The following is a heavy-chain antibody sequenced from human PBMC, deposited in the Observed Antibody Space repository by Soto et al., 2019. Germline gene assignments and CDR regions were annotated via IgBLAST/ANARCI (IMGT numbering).Heavy chain of an antibody. CDR1: GGSISSSSYY. J-gene: IGHJ5*02. Sequence: NPSETLSLTCTVSGGSISSSSYYWGWIRQPPGKGLEWIGSIYYSGSTYYNPSLKSRVTISVDTSKNQFSLKLSSVTAADTAVYYCARIASIVGTTTGDWLDPWGQGTLVTVSS. D-gene: IGHD1-26*01. V-gene: IGHV4-39*01. CDR2: IYYSGST. CDR3: ARIASIVGTTTGDWLDP.